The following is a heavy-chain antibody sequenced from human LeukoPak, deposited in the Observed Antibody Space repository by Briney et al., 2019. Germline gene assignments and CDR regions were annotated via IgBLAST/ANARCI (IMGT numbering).Heavy chain of an antibody. CDR1: GVSISSYY. CDR3: ARPYCGGGSCYSGFVY. V-gene: IGHV4-59*08. CDR2: IYYTGRT. D-gene: IGHD2-15*01. Sequence: PSETLSLTCTVSGVSISSYYWSWIRQPPGKGLEWIGYIYYTGRTNYNPSLKSRLTISVDTSKNQFSLKLTSVTAADTAAYYCARPYCGGGSCYSGFVYWGQGSLVTVSS. J-gene: IGHJ4*02.